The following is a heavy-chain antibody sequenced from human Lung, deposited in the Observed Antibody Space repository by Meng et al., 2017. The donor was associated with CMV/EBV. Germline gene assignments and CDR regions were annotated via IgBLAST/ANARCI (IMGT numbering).Heavy chain of an antibody. D-gene: IGHD5-12*01. CDR2: INHKSGGT. CDR1: Y. J-gene: IGHJ5*02. Sequence: YMQLVRQAPGQGLEWMGWINHKSGGTNYAQKFQGRVTMTRDTSISTAYMELSRLRSDDTAVYYCARGMEGIVPAIGSVAGILGWFDPWGQGTLVTVSS. CDR3: ARGMEGIVPAIGSVAGILGWFDP. V-gene: IGHV1-2*02.